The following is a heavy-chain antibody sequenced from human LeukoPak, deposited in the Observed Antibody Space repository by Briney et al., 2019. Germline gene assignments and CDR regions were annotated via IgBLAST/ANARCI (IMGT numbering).Heavy chain of an antibody. CDR1: GFTFSSSW. V-gene: IGHV3-7*01. CDR2: IKEDGSEI. Sequence: GGSLRLSCAASGFTFSSSWMSWVRQAPGKGLEWVANIKEDGSEIYYVDSVKGRFTISRDNAKNSLYLQMNSLRDEDTAVYYCARDRGSSSWPVDYWGQGTLVTVSS. J-gene: IGHJ4*02. CDR3: ARDRGSSSWPVDY. D-gene: IGHD6-13*01.